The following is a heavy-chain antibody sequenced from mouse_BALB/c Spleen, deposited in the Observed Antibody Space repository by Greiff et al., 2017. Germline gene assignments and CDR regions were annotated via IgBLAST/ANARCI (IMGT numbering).Heavy chain of an antibody. CDR3: ARGYDYDFDY. Sequence: EVKVVESGGGLVKPGGSLKLSCAASGFTFSSYAMSWVRQTPEKRLEWVASISSGGSTYYPDSVKGRFTISRDNARNILYLQMSSLRSEDTAMYYCARGYDYDFDYWGQGTTLTVSS. J-gene: IGHJ2*01. CDR1: GFTFSSYA. V-gene: IGHV5-6-5*01. D-gene: IGHD2-4*01. CDR2: ISSGGST.